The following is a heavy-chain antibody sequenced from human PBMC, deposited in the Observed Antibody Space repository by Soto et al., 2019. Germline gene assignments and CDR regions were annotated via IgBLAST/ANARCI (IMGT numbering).Heavy chain of an antibody. V-gene: IGHV3-74*03. CDR1: GFTFSSYW. J-gene: IGHJ4*02. CDR2: IKSDGSGT. Sequence: EVQLVESGGGLVQPGGSLTLSCAASGFTFSSYWMHWVRQAPGKGLVWVSRIKSDGSGTMYADSVKGRFTISRDDVRNTLYLEEDSLRVEDTAVYFCVRGDGAGSDGDGELGRQWGQGTLVTVSS. D-gene: IGHD2-21*01. CDR3: VRGDGAGSDGDGELGRQ.